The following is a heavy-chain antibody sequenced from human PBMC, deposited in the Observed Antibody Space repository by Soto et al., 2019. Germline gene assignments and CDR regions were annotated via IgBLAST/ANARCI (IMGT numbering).Heavy chain of an antibody. J-gene: IGHJ6*02. V-gene: IGHV3-9*01. CDR1: GFTFDDYA. D-gene: IGHD3-10*01. CDR3: AKDRGSGSYAANYYYYGMDV. Sequence: EEQLVESGGGLVQPGRSLRLSCAASGFTFDDYAMHWVRQAPGKGLEWVSGINWNSGSIGYADSVKGRFTISRDNAKTSLCLQMNRLRAEDTALYYCAKDRGSGSYAANYYYYGMDVWGQGTTVTVSS. CDR2: INWNSGSI.